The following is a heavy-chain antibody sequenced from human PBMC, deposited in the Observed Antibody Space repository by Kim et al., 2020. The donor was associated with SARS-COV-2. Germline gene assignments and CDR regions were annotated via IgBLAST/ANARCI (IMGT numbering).Heavy chain of an antibody. V-gene: IGHV4-30-4*01. CDR2: IYYSGST. CDR3: ARGYDSSGYRLDY. CDR1: GGSISSGDYY. Sequence: SETLSLTCTVSGGSISSGDYYWNWIRQPPGKGLEWNGYIYYSGSTYYNPSLKSRVTISIDTSKIQFSLKLSSVTAADTAVYYCARGYDSSGYRLDYWGQGTLVTVSS. D-gene: IGHD3-22*01. J-gene: IGHJ4*02.